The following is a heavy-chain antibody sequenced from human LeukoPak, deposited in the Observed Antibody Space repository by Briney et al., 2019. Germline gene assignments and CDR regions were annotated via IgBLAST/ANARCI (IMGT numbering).Heavy chain of an antibody. CDR2: ISGSSTYI. J-gene: IGHJ6*02. CDR1: GFTFSSYS. V-gene: IGHV3-21*01. Sequence: PGGSLRLPCAASGFTFSSYSMNWFRQAPGKGLEWVSSISGSSTYIYYADSVKGRFTISRDNAKNSLYLQMNSLRAEDTAVYYCARVQNMHYGMDVWGQGTTVTVSS. CDR3: ARVQNMHYGMDV. D-gene: IGHD2/OR15-2a*01.